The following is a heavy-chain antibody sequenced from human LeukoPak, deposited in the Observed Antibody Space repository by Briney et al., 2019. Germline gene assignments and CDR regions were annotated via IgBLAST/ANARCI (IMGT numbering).Heavy chain of an antibody. V-gene: IGHV3-23*01. Sequence: GGSLRLSCAASGFTFSSYGMSWVRQAPGKGLEWVSGIRGSGDITFYADSVKGRFTISRDNSKNTLYLQMNSLRAEDTAVYYCASRSGYSYGDFDYWGQGTLVTVSS. J-gene: IGHJ4*02. CDR3: ASRSGYSYGDFDY. CDR1: GFTFSSYG. CDR2: IRGSGDIT. D-gene: IGHD5-18*01.